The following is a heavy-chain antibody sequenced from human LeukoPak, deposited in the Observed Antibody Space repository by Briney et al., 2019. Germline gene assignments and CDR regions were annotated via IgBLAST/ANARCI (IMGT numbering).Heavy chain of an antibody. CDR2: ISGSGGST. J-gene: IGHJ4*02. CDR3: AKAAYNGYGWDYFDY. V-gene: IGHV3-23*01. CDR1: GFTFSSYA. D-gene: IGHD5-12*01. Sequence: PGGSLRLSCAASGFTFSSYAMSWVRQAPGKGLEWVSAISGSGGSTYYADSVKGRFTISRDKSKNTLYLQMTSLRVEDTALYYCAKAAYNGYGWDYFDYWGQGTLVTVSS.